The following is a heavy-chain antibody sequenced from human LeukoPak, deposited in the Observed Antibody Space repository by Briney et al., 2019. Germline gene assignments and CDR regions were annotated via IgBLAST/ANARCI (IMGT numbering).Heavy chain of an antibody. CDR2: INPNSGGT. V-gene: IGHV1-2*02. CDR1: GYTFTDYY. CDR3: ARGGLLRFLEWLLYYFDY. J-gene: IGHJ4*02. D-gene: IGHD3-3*01. Sequence: GASVKVSCKASGYTFTDYYMHWVRQAPGQGLEWMGWINPNSGGTNYAQKFQGRVTMTRDTSISTAYMELSRLRSDDTAVYYCARGGLLRFLEWLLYYFDYWGQGTLVTVSS.